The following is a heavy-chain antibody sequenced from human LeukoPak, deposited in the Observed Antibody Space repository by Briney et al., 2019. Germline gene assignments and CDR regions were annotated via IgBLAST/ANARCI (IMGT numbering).Heavy chain of an antibody. J-gene: IGHJ4*02. Sequence: SETLSLTCTVSGGSISSYYWSWIRQPPGKGLEWIGYTYYSGSTNYNPSLKSRVTISVDTSKNQFSLKLSSVTAADTAVYYCARDLGHFDYWGQGTLVTVSS. CDR3: ARDLGHFDY. CDR1: GGSISSYY. CDR2: TYYSGST. V-gene: IGHV4-59*01.